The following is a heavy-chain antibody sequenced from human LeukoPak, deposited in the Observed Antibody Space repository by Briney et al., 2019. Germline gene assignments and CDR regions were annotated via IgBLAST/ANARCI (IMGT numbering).Heavy chain of an antibody. Sequence: GGSLRLSCAASGFTFSSYAMSWVRQAPGKGLEWVSAISGSGGSTYYADPVKGRFTISRANSKNTLYLQMNSLRAEDTAVYYCAKGLGYCSGGSCYPLGAIDYWGQGTLVTVSS. J-gene: IGHJ4*02. CDR3: AKGLGYCSGGSCYPLGAIDY. V-gene: IGHV3-23*01. CDR2: ISGSGGST. D-gene: IGHD2-15*01. CDR1: GFTFSSYA.